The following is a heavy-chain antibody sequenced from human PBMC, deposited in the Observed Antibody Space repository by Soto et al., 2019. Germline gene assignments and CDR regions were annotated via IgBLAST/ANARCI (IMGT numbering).Heavy chain of an antibody. CDR3: ARGGIAVAGDYYYYGMDV. CDR2: IYHSGST. V-gene: IGHV4-4*02. D-gene: IGHD6-19*01. J-gene: IGHJ6*02. Sequence: SETLSLTCAVSGGSISSSNWWSWVRQPPGKGLEWIGEIYHSGSTNYNPSLKSRVTISVDKSKNQFSLKLSSVTAADTAVYYCARGGIAVAGDYYYYGMDVWGQGTTVTVSS. CDR1: GGSISSSNW.